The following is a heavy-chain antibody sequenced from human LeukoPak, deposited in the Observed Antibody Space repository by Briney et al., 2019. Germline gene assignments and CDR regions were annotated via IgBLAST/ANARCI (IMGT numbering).Heavy chain of an antibody. CDR1: GFKFSSYS. Sequence: PGGSLRLSCAASGFKFSSYSMKWVRQAPGKGLEWVSFISSSSSYIYYADSLKGRFTISRDNAKNSLYLQMNSLRAEGTAVYYCARGTMFPYYFDYWGQGTLVTVSS. D-gene: IGHD3-10*02. CDR3: ARGTMFPYYFDY. J-gene: IGHJ4*02. CDR2: ISSSSSYI. V-gene: IGHV3-21*01.